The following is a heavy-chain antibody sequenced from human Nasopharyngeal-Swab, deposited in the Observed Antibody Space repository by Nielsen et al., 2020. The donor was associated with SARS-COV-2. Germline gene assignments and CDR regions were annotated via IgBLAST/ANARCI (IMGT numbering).Heavy chain of an antibody. V-gene: IGHV4-39*01. CDR3: ARGPTEVTMIVVVHFDY. CDR2: IYYSGST. Sequence: SETLSLTCTVSGGSISSSSYYWGWIRQPPGKGLEWIGSIYYSGSTYYNPSLKSRVTISVDTSKNQLALKLSSVTAADTAVYYCARGPTEVTMIVVVHFDYWGQGTLVTVSS. D-gene: IGHD3-22*01. J-gene: IGHJ4*02. CDR1: GGSISSSSYY.